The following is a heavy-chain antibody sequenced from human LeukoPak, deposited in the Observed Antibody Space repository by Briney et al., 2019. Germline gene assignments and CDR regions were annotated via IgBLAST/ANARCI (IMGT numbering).Heavy chain of an antibody. CDR1: GGSISSYY. CDR2: IYTSGST. CDR3: ARGRDYCYDSSGPFDY. Sequence: SETLSLTCTVSGGSISSYYWSWIRQPAGKRLEWIGRIYTSGSTNYNPSLKSRVTMSVDTSKNQFSLKLSSVTAADTAVYYCARGRDYCYDSSGPFDYWGQGTLVTVSS. V-gene: IGHV4-4*07. D-gene: IGHD3-22*01. J-gene: IGHJ4*02.